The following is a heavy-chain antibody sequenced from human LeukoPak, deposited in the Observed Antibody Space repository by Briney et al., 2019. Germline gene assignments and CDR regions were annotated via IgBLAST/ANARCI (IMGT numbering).Heavy chain of an antibody. CDR2: MNPNSGNT. Sequence: ASVKVSCKASGYMFTSYDLNWVRQATGQGLEWMGWMNPNSGNTGYAQKFQGRVTMTRNTSISTAYMELSSLRSEDTAVYYCARVPRQGIDASDIWGQGTMVTVSS. V-gene: IGHV1-8*01. D-gene: IGHD2-15*01. CDR1: GYMFTSYD. J-gene: IGHJ3*02. CDR3: ARVPRQGIDASDI.